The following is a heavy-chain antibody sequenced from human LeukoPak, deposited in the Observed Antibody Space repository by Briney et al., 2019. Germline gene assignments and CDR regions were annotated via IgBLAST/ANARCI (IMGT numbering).Heavy chain of an antibody. D-gene: IGHD3-3*01. V-gene: IGHV4-39*01. Sequence: SETLSVTCTVSGGSISSGSYYCGWIRQPPGKGLEWVGSIYYSGSTYYNPSLKSRVTISVDTSKNQFSLKLSSVTAADTAVYYCAPQSVWSGSSHFDYWGQGTLVTVSS. CDR1: GGSISSGSYY. CDR3: APQSVWSGSSHFDY. J-gene: IGHJ4*02. CDR2: IYYSGST.